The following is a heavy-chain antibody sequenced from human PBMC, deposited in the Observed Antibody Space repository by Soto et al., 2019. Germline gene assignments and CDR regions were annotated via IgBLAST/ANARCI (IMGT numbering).Heavy chain of an antibody. V-gene: IGHV3-23*01. J-gene: IGHJ4*02. CDR1: GFTFSSYA. CDR3: ANGQYQLLYGSD. CDR2: ISVSAGST. Sequence: GGSLRLSCAASGFTFSSYAMTWVRQAPGKGLEWVSSISVSAGSTYYADSVKGRFTISRDNSKNTVYLQMNSLRVDDTAVYYCANGQYQLLYGSDWGQGTQVTVSS. D-gene: IGHD2-2*02.